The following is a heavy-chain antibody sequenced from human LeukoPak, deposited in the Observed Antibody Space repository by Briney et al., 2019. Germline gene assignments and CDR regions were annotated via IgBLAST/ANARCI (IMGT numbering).Heavy chain of an antibody. J-gene: IGHJ5*02. D-gene: IGHD3-22*01. Sequence: SVKVSCKAFGGTFSNYAISWVRQAPGQGLEWMGRIIPIFGTANYAQKFQGRVTITTDESTSTTYMELSSLRSEDTAVYYCARGPLITMIVVGTPHWFDPWGQGTLVTVSS. CDR2: IIPIFGTA. CDR1: GGTFSNYA. CDR3: ARGPLITMIVVGTPHWFDP. V-gene: IGHV1-69*05.